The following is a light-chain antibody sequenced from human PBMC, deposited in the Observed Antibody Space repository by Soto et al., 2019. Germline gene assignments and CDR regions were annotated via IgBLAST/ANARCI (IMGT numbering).Light chain of an antibody. J-gene: IGLJ1*01. Sequence: QSALTRPRSVSGSPGQSVAISCSGTSSDVGGYNYVTWYQQYPGKAPKLMIYDVYKRPSGVPDRFSGSKSGNTASLIISGLQAADEADYYCCSFAGSFYVFGVGTKVTVL. CDR3: CSFAGSFYV. V-gene: IGLV2-11*01. CDR1: SSDVGGYNY. CDR2: DVY.